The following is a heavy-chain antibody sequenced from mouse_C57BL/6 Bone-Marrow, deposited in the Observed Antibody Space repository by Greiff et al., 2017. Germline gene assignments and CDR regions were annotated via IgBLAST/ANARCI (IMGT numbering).Heavy chain of an antibody. CDR1: GFTFSDYG. J-gene: IGHJ3*01. Sequence: EVKLMESGGGLVKPGGSLKLSCAASGFTFSDYGMHWVRQAPEKGLEWVAYISSGSSTIYYADTVNGRFTITSDNAKNTLFLQMTSLRSEDTAMYYCARGAYDYDDRFAYWGQGTLVTVSA. D-gene: IGHD2-4*01. V-gene: IGHV5-17*01. CDR3: ARGAYDYDDRFAY. CDR2: ISSGSSTI.